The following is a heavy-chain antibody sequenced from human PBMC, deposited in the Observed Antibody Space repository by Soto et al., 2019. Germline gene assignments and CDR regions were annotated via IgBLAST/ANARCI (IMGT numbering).Heavy chain of an antibody. CDR1: GDSVSSSSAA. CDR3: ARDPLVLRFLEWLLSPVDY. J-gene: IGHJ4*02. CDR2: TYYRSKWYN. D-gene: IGHD3-3*01. Sequence: QTLSLTCAISGDSVSSSSAAWNWIRQSPSRGLEWLGRTYYRSKWYNDYAVSVKSRITINPDTSKNQFSLQLNSVTPGDTAVYYCARDPLVLRFLEWLLSPVDYWGQGTLVTVSS. V-gene: IGHV6-1*01.